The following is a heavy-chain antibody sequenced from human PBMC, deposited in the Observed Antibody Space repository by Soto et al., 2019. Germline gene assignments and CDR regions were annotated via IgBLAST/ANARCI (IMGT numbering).Heavy chain of an antibody. Sequence: GGSLRLSCAASGFTFSNAWMSWVRQAPGKGLEWVGRIKSKTDGGTTDYAAPVKGRITISRDDSKNTLYLQMNSLKTEDTAVYYCTIRTADVVPAAKDYYYYMDVWGKGTTVTVSS. CDR2: IKSKTDGGTT. CDR3: TIRTADVVPAAKDYYYYMDV. CDR1: GFTFSNAW. D-gene: IGHD2-2*01. J-gene: IGHJ6*03. V-gene: IGHV3-15*01.